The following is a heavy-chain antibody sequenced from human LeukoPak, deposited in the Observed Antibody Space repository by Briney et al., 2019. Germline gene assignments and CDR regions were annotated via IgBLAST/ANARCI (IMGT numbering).Heavy chain of an antibody. D-gene: IGHD6-19*01. CDR3: AKDGGGWYTSGWYYFDS. CDR1: GFTFDNYA. J-gene: IGHJ4*02. CDR2: VSGSGSNT. Sequence: GGSLRLSCTASGFTFDNYAMNWVRQAPGKGLEWVSAVSGSGSNTHYADPVKGRFTISRDNSKNTLYLQMSSLRAEDTAVYYCAKDGGGWYTSGWYYFDSWGQGTLVTVSS. V-gene: IGHV3-23*01.